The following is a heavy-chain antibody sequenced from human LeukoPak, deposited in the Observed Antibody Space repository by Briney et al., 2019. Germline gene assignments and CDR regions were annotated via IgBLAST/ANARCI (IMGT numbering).Heavy chain of an antibody. CDR2: IRSKANSYAT. CDR1: GFTFSGSA. Sequence: GGSLRLSCAASGFTFSGSAMHWVRQASGKGLEWVGRIRSKANSYATAYAASVKGRFTISRDDSKNTAYLQMNSLRAEDTAVYYCARVDSSGWYVGGYYFDYWGQGTLVTVSS. D-gene: IGHD6-19*01. V-gene: IGHV3-73*01. J-gene: IGHJ4*02. CDR3: ARVDSSGWYVGGYYFDY.